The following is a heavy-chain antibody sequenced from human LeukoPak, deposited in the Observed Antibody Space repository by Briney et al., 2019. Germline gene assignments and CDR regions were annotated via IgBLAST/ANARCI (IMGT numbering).Heavy chain of an antibody. CDR1: VGSISSSSYY. Sequence: SETLSLTCTVSVGSISSSSYYWGWIRQPPGKGLEWMGSIYYSGSTYYNPSLKSRVTISVDTSKNQFPLKLSSVTAADTAVYYCPRLRSLDYGSYYFDYWGQGTLVTVSS. J-gene: IGHJ4*02. CDR3: PRLRSLDYGSYYFDY. CDR2: IYYSGST. D-gene: IGHD4-17*01. V-gene: IGHV4-39*01.